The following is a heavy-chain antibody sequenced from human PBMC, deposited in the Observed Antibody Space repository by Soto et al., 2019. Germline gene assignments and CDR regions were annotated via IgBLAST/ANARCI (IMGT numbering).Heavy chain of an antibody. D-gene: IGHD6-13*01. CDR2: IFGDGDK. CDR3: AHRHMVAAAGTLSFDY. J-gene: IGHJ4*02. V-gene: IGHV2-5*02. Sequence: SGPTLVNPTQTLTVTCTFSGFSLRTSAEGVGWVRQPPGKALEWLAFIFGDGDKRYSPSLKSRLTITKDTSKNQVVLTMTNMDPVDTATYYCAHRHMVAAAGTLSFDYWGQGTLVTVSS. CDR1: GFSLRTSAEG.